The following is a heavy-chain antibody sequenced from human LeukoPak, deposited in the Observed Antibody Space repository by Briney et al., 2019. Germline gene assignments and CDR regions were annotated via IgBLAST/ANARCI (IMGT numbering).Heavy chain of an antibody. CDR3: ATETNGRHYDY. CDR2: IGPTGSDR. V-gene: IGHV3-21*06. J-gene: IGHJ4*02. Sequence: GGSLRLSCTASGLTFSTSGFNWVRQAPGKGLEWVASIGPTGSDRYHADPIKGRFTISRDNANNFLYLQRNSLRTEDTAVYYCATETNGRHYDYWGQGTLLTVSS. D-gene: IGHD1-14*01. CDR1: GLTFSTSG.